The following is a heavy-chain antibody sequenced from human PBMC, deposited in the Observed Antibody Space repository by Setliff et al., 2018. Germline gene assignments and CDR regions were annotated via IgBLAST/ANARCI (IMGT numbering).Heavy chain of an antibody. V-gene: IGHV3-23*01. CDR2: INVGGTNT. D-gene: IGHD3-10*01. CDR1: GFTFSSFA. CDR3: AKVLYPGVGYFYGMDV. J-gene: IGHJ6*02. Sequence: PGGSLRLSCAASGFTFSSFAMSWVRQAPGKRLEWVSIINVGGTNTYYRDSVKGRFTISRDNSKSTLYLQMNSLRAEDTAIYYCAKVLYPGVGYFYGMDVWGQGTTGTVSS.